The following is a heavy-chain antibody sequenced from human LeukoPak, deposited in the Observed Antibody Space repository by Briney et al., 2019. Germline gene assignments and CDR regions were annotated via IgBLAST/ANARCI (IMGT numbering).Heavy chain of an antibody. Sequence: GRSLRLSCAASGFTFSSYGMHWVRQAPGKGLEWVAVISYGGSNKYYADSVKGRFTISRDNSKNTLYLQMNSLRAEDTAVYYCAKAPGYCSSTNPCYYYYGMDVWGQGTTVTVSS. J-gene: IGHJ6*02. D-gene: IGHD2-2*01. CDR3: AKAPGYCSSTNPCYYYYGMDV. CDR2: ISYGGSNK. V-gene: IGHV3-30*18. CDR1: GFTFSSYG.